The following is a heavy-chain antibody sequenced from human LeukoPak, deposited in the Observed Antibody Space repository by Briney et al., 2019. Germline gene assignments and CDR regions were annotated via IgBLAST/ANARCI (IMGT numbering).Heavy chain of an antibody. V-gene: IGHV1-2*02. D-gene: IGHD3-10*01. J-gene: IGHJ4*02. CDR3: ARGSGLTYYYGSGSYSPDY. CDR2: INPNSGGT. CDR1: GYTFTGYY. Sequence: ASVKVSCKASGYTFTGYYMHWVRQAPGQGLEWMGWINPNSGGTNYAQKFQGRVTMTRDTSISTAYMELSRLRSDDTAVYYCARGSGLTYYYGSGSYSPDYWGQGTLVTVPS.